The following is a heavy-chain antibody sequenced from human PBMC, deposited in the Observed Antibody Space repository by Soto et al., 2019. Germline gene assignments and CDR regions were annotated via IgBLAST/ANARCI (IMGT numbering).Heavy chain of an antibody. Sequence: QVQLVQSGAEVKKPGASVKVSCKASGYTFSSYGISWVRQAPGQGLEWMGWISANNGNTNYAQEVQGRVTMTTDTSTSTPYRELRSLRSDATAMDYCARGGPGAPFDYWGQGTPVTVSS. J-gene: IGHJ4*02. CDR3: ARGGPGAPFDY. V-gene: IGHV1-18*01. CDR2: ISANNGNT. CDR1: GYTFSSYG. D-gene: IGHD1-26*01.